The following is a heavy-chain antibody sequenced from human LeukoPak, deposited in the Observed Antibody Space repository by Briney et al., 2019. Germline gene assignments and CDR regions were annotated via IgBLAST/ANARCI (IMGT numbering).Heavy chain of an antibody. V-gene: IGHV4-59*01. D-gene: IGHD3-9*01. J-gene: IGHJ4*02. CDR3: ARGWDYDILTFDY. CDR1: GGSISSYY. CDR2: IYYSGST. Sequence: SETLSLTCTVSGGSISSYYWSWVRQPPGKGLEWIGYIYYSGSTNYNPSLKSRVTISVDTSKNQFSLKLSSVTAADTAVYYCARGWDYDILTFDYWGQGTLVTVSS.